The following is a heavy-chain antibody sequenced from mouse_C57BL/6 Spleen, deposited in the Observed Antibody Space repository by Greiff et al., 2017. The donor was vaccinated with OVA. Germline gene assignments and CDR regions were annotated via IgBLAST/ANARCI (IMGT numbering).Heavy chain of an antibody. CDR2: IDPENGDT. Sequence: EVQLQQSGAELVRPGASVKLSCTASGFNIKDDYMHWVKQRPEQGLEWIGWIDPENGDTEYASKFQGKATITADTSSNTAYLQLSSLTSEDTAVYYCTTFPGRFAYWGQGTLVTVSA. CDR1: GFNIKDDY. D-gene: IGHD3-1*01. V-gene: IGHV14-4*01. CDR3: TTFPGRFAY. J-gene: IGHJ3*01.